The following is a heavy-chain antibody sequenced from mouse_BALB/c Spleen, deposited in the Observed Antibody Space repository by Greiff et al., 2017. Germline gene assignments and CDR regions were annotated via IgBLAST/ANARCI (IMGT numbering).Heavy chain of an antibody. CDR3: ARRELGRSLYAMDY. J-gene: IGHJ4*01. CDR1: GDSITSGY. CDR2: ISYSGST. D-gene: IGHD4-1*01. V-gene: IGHV3-8*02. Sequence: EVKLLESGPSLVKSSQTLSLTCSVTGDSITSGYWNWIRKFPGNKLEYMGYISYSGSTYYNPSLKSRISITRDTSKNQYYLQLNSVTTEDTATYYCARRELGRSLYAMDYWGQGTSVTVSS.